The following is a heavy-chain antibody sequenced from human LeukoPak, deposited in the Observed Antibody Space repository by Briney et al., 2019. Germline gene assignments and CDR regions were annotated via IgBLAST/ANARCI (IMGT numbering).Heavy chain of an antibody. CDR2: IYYSGST. Sequence: PSETLSLTCTVSGGSISSSSYYWGWIRQPPGKGLEWIGSIYYSGSTYYNPSLKSRVTISVDTSKNQFSLKLSSVTAADTAVYYCARRLITGTTGDAFDIWGQGTMVTVSS. CDR3: ARRLITGTTGDAFDI. D-gene: IGHD1-7*01. CDR1: GGSISSSSYY. V-gene: IGHV4-39*01. J-gene: IGHJ3*02.